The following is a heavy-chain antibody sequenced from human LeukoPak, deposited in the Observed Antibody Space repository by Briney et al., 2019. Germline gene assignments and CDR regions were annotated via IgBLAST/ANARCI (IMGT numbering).Heavy chain of an antibody. Sequence: GGSLRLSCAASGFTFSSYSMNWVRQAPGKGLEWVSSISSSSSYIYYADSVKGRFTISRDNAKNSLYLQMNSLRAEDTAVYYCARAQYYYDSSGHHNWFDPWGQGTLVTVSS. D-gene: IGHD3-22*01. CDR3: ARAQYYYDSSGHHNWFDP. CDR2: ISSSSSYI. V-gene: IGHV3-21*01. J-gene: IGHJ5*02. CDR1: GFTFSSYS.